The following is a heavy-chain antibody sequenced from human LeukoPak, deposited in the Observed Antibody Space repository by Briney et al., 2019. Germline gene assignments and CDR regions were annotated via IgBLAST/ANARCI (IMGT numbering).Heavy chain of an antibody. CDR3: ARGIVQSGSYLDWFDP. J-gene: IGHJ5*02. CDR2: INPNSGGT. V-gene: IGHV1-2*02. D-gene: IGHD1-26*01. CDR1: GYTFTGYY. Sequence: ASVKVSCKASGYTFTGYYMHWVRQAPGQGLEWMGWINPNSGGTNYAQKFQGRVTMTRDTSISTAYMELSRLRSDDTAVYYCARGIVQSGSYLDWFDPWGRGTLVTVSS.